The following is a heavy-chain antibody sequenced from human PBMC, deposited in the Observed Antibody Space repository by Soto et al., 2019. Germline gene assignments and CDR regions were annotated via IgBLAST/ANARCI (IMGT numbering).Heavy chain of an antibody. Sequence: GSLRLSCAASGFSVSTNYMTWVRQAPGKGLEWVSVIYSGGSTYYADSVKGRFTISRDNSKNTLHLQMNSLRAEDTAVYYCARGSGSLYYFDFWGRGTLVTVSS. V-gene: IGHV3-53*01. J-gene: IGHJ4*02. CDR1: GFSVSTNY. CDR2: IYSGGST. D-gene: IGHD1-26*01. CDR3: ARGSGSLYYFDF.